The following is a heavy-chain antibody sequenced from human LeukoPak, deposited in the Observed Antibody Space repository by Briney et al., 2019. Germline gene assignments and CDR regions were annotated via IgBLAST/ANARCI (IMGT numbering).Heavy chain of an antibody. J-gene: IGHJ4*02. CDR1: GFTFSNAW. D-gene: IGHD6-19*01. Sequence: KPGGSLRLSCAASGFTFSNAWMNWVRQAPGKGLEWIGSIYYSGSTYYNRSLKSRVTISVDTSKNQFSLKLSSVTAADTAVYYCASSGGADWGQGTLVTVSS. CDR2: IYYSGST. CDR3: ASSGGAD. V-gene: IGHV4-59*05.